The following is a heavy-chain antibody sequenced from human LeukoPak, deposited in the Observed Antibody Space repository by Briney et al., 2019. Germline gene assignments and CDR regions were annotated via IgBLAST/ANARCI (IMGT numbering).Heavy chain of an antibody. CDR1: GYSISTGYY. CDR2: IYHSGST. V-gene: IGHV4-38-2*02. CDR3: ARDGRIRFPVTNWFDP. Sequence: SETLSLTCTVSGYSISTGYYWGWIRQPPGKGLEWVASIYHSGSTYYNLSLKSRVTISVDTSKNQFSLRLSSVTAAVTAVYYCARDGRIRFPVTNWFDPWGQGTLVTVSS. J-gene: IGHJ5*02. D-gene: IGHD3-3*01.